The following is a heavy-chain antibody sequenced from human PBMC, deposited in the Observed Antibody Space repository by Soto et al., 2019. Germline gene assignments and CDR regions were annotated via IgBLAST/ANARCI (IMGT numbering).Heavy chain of an antibody. Sequence: QVQLVESGGGVVQPGRSLRLSCAASGFTFSSYAMHWVRQAPGKGLEWVAVISYDGSNKYYADSVKGRFTISRDNAKNTLYLQMNSLRAEATAVYYCERSRIVGARFDYWGQGTLFTVSS. CDR1: GFTFSSYA. CDR3: ERSRIVGARFDY. CDR2: ISYDGSNK. V-gene: IGHV3-30-3*01. D-gene: IGHD1-26*01. J-gene: IGHJ4*02.